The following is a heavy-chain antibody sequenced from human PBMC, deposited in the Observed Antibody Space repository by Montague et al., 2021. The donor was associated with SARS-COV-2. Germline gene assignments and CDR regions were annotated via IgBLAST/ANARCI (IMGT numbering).Heavy chain of an antibody. Sequence: SETLSLTCTVSGGSISKGSYYWTWIRQPAGAGLEWIGHIYTSGSTKYXPSLKSRVTVSVDTSHNQFSLKLSSVTAADTAVYYCARVFPGWPQFDPYFDYWGQGTLVTVSS. V-gene: IGHV4-61*10. D-gene: IGHD5-24*01. CDR2: IYTSGST. CDR3: ARVFPGWPQFDPYFDY. J-gene: IGHJ4*02. CDR1: GGSISKGSYY.